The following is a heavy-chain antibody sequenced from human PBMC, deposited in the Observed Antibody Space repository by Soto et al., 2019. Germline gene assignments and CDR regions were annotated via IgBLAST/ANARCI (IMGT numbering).Heavy chain of an antibody. CDR3: AKGARVVAASPTDY. V-gene: IGHV3-30*18. CDR2: ISYDGSNK. Sequence: QVQLVESGGGVVQPGRSLRLSCAASGFTFTPYGMHWVRQAPGKGLEWVADISYDGSNKYYADSVKGRFTISRDNSKNTLYLQMNSLRAEDTALYYCAKGARVVAASPTDYWGQGTLVTVSS. D-gene: IGHD2-15*01. J-gene: IGHJ4*02. CDR1: GFTFTPYG.